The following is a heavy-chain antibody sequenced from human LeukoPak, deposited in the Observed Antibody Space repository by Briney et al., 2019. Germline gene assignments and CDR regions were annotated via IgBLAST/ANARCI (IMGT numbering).Heavy chain of an antibody. CDR2: IYTNGRT. CDR3: ATSKDAKIVPFDH. V-gene: IGHV4-4*09. J-gene: IGHJ4*02. D-gene: IGHD2-8*01. Sequence: TSETLSLTCSVSGASVSSFQWSWIRQSPGKGLEWIGYIYTNGRTNSNPSLKSRVTMSLDTSKNQFSLKLTSVSAADTAVYYCATSKDAKIVPFDHWGQGSLVTVSS. CDR1: GASVSSFQ.